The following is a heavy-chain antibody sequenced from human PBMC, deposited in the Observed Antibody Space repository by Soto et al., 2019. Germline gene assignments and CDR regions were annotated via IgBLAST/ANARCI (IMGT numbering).Heavy chain of an antibody. CDR3: ARGRSWYQDY. D-gene: IGHD6-13*01. CDR2: INSDGSSI. J-gene: IGHJ4*02. CDR1: GFTFSSFW. Sequence: GGSWRLSCATSGFTFSSFWMHWFRQAPGEGLVWVSRINSDGSSITYADSVKGRFTISRDNAKNTLYLQMNSLRAEDTAVYYCARGRSWYQDYWGQGTPVTVSS. V-gene: IGHV3-74*01.